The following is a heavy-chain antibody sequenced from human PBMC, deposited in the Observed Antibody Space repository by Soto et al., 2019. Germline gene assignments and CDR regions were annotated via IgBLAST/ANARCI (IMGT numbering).Heavy chain of an antibody. CDR2: INHSGST. CDR3: ARGRSKWRSYYYYGMDV. J-gene: IGHJ6*02. V-gene: IGHV4-34*01. Sequence: PSETLSLTCAVYGGSFSGYYWSWTRQPPGKGLEWIGEINHSGSTNYNPSLKSRVTISVDTSKNQFSLKLSSVTAADTAVYYCARGRSKWRSYYYYGMDVWGQGTTVTVSS. CDR1: GGSFSGYY. D-gene: IGHD5-12*01.